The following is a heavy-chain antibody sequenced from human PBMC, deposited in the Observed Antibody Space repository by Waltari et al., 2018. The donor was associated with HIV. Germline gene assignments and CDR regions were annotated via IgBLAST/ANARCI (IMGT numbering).Heavy chain of an antibody. V-gene: IGHV3-33*01. D-gene: IGHD2-2*01. CDR1: GFTFSSYA. CDR2: IWHDANNQ. J-gene: IGHJ4*02. CDR3: ARDSPAFSRGTEELDY. Sequence: VVQPGKSLRLSCAASGFTFSSYAMHWVRQAPGKGLEWVAVIWHDANNQYYADSVQGRFTISRDNSKNTLYLQMNSLRAEDTALYYCARDSPAFSRGTEELDYWGQGTLVTVSS.